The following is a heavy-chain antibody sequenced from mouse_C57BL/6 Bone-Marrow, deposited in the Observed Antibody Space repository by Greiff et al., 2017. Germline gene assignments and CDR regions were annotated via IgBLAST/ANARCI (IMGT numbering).Heavy chain of an antibody. J-gene: IGHJ2*01. Sequence: VQLHQSGAELVRPGTSVKVSCKASGYAFTNYLIEWVKQRPGQGLEWIGVINPGSGGTNYNEKFKGKATLTADKSSSTAYMQLSSLTSEDSAVYFCARALNWDYFGYWGQGTTLTIAS. D-gene: IGHD4-1*02. V-gene: IGHV1-54*01. CDR3: ARALNWDYFGY. CDR1: GYAFTNYL. CDR2: INPGSGGT.